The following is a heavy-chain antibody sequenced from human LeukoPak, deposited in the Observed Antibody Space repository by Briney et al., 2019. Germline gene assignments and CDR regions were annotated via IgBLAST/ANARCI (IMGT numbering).Heavy chain of an antibody. V-gene: IGHV4-59*12. CDR3: ARRVIMSAAGVPDTWLDP. CDR1: CGSISNYY. Sequence: SETLSLTCTIPCGSISNYYWNWIRQPPGKRLEWVGHISYSGGTKYNPSLQSGVTISIDTSKNQFSLNLSSVIAADTAVYYCARRVIMSAAGVPDTWLDPWGQGILVTVSS. CDR2: ISYSGGT. D-gene: IGHD6-19*01. J-gene: IGHJ5*02.